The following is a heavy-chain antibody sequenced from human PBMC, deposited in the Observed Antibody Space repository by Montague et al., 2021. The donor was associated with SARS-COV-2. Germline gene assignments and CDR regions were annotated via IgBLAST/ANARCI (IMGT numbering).Heavy chain of an antibody. D-gene: IGHD2-8*02. J-gene: IGHJ4*02. CDR2: IYYSGST. CDR1: GGSISSSNC. V-gene: IGHV4-4*02. CDR3: ARVIGAGGRVANYFDY. Sequence: SETLSLTCAVSGGSISSSNCWSWVRQPPGKGLEWVGEIYYSGSTNYNPSLKSRVTISVDKSKNQFSLKLSSVTAADTAVYYCARVIGAGGRVANYFDYWGQGTLVTVSS.